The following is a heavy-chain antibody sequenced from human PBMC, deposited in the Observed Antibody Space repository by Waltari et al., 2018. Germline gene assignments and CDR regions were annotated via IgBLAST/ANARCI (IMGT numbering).Heavy chain of an antibody. CDR1: GGSFSGYY. J-gene: IGHJ4*02. D-gene: IGHD2-21*02. V-gene: IGHV4-34*01. CDR3: ARAYGGNSPLFDY. CDR2: INHSGST. Sequence: QVQLQQWGAGLLKPSETLSLTCAVYGGSFSGYYWSWIRQPPGKGLEWIGEINHSGSTNYNPSLKSRVTISVDTSKNQFFLKLSSVTAADTAVYYCARAYGGNSPLFDYWGQGTLVTVSS.